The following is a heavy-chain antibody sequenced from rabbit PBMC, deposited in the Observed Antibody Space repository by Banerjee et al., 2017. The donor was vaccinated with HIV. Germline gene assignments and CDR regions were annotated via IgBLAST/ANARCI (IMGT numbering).Heavy chain of an antibody. Sequence: QEQLEDSGGDLVKLEGSLTRTCTASGFSFNNKYVMCWVRQAPGKELEWIACNNTNTGNPAYAHWAKGPFTNSKTSSPTVTLQMTTLTAADTATYFCARGFAYYGTRLDLWGAGTLVTVS. D-gene: IGHD1-1*01. J-gene: IGHJ3*01. CDR1: GFSFNNKYV. CDR3: ARGFAYYGTRLDL. CDR2: NNTNTGNP. V-gene: IGHV1S45*01.